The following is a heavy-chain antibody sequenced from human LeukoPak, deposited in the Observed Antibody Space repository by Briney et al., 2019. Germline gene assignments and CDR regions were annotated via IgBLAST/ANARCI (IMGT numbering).Heavy chain of an antibody. CDR2: INSDGSST. CDR3: AKDSGRYFDY. CDR1: GFTFSNYW. Sequence: GGSLRLSCAASGFTFSNYWIYWVRQVLGKGLVWVSRINSDGSSTTYADSVKGRFTISRDNAKNTLYLQMNSLRAEDTAVYYCAKDSGRYFDYWGQGTLVTVSS. J-gene: IGHJ4*02. V-gene: IGHV3-74*01.